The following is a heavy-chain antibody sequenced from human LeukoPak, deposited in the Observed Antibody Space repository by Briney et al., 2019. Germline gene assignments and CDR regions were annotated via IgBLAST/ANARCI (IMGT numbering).Heavy chain of an antibody. V-gene: IGHV4-59*11. D-gene: IGHD3-22*01. CDR3: ARVFSDSSGYPFDN. CDR2: ISYSGRT. Sequence: PSETLSLTCIVSGGSISDHYWSWIRQPPGKGLDWIGHISYSGRTNYNPSLKSRVTISLDTSRSQFSLKLTSVTAADTAVYYCARVFSDSSGYPFDNWGQGTLVTVSS. CDR1: GGSISDHY. J-gene: IGHJ4*02.